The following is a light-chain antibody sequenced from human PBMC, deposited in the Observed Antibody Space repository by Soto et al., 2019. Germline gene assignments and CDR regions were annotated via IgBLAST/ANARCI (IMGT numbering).Light chain of an antibody. CDR2: GDN. V-gene: IGLV1-40*01. Sequence: QSVLTQPPSVSGAPGQRVTISCTGSSSSIGAGYDVHWYQQLPGTAPKLLIYGDNNRPSGVPDRFSGSKSGTSASLAITGLQAEDEADYHCQSYDNSLSGSRVFGGGTKLTVL. J-gene: IGLJ3*02. CDR3: QSYDNSLSGSRV. CDR1: SSSIGAGYD.